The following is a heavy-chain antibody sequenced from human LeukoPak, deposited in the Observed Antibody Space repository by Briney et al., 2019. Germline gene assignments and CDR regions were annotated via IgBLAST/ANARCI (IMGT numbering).Heavy chain of an antibody. CDR1: GFTFSSYA. CDR3: ASHDIVVVVAAPENDAFDI. D-gene: IGHD2-15*01. J-gene: IGHJ3*02. V-gene: IGHV3-30-3*01. CDR2: ISYDGSNK. Sequence: QTGGSLRLSCAASGFTFSSYAMHWVRQAPGKGLEWVAVISYDGSNKYYADSVKGRFTISRDNSKNTLYLQMNSLRAEDTAVYYCASHDIVVVVAAPENDAFDIWGQGTMVTVSS.